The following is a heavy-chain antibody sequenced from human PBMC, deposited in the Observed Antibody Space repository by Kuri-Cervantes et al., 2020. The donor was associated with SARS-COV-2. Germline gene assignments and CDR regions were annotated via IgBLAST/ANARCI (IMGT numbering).Heavy chain of an antibody. D-gene: IGHD2-2*01. CDR3: ARDSSIVVGRKGYYGMDV. CDR1: GFTFGDYA. CDR2: IRSKAYGGTT. J-gene: IGHJ6*02. Sequence: GESLKISCTASGFTFGDYAMSWFRQAPGKGLEWVGFIRSKAYGGTTEYAASVKGRFTISRDNAKNSLYLQMNSLRVEDTAVYYCARDSSIVVGRKGYYGMDVWGQGTTVTVSS. V-gene: IGHV3-49*03.